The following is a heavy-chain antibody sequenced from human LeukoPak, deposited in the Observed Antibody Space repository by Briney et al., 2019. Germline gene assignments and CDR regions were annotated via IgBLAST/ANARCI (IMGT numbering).Heavy chain of an antibody. CDR1: GYTFTSHG. J-gene: IGHJ4*02. CDR2: ISAYNGNT. CDR3: ARDLVVVAATGGGADY. Sequence: ASVKVSCKASGYTFTSHGISWVRQAPGQGLEWMGWISAYNGNTNYAQKLQGRVTMTTDTSTSTAYMELRSLRSDDTAVYYCARDLVVVAATGGGADYWGQGTLVTVSS. V-gene: IGHV1-18*01. D-gene: IGHD2-15*01.